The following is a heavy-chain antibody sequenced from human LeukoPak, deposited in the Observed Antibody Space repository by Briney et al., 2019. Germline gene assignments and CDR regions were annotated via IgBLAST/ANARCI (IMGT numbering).Heavy chain of an antibody. CDR2: INHSGST. Sequence: PSETLSLTCAVYGGPFSVYYWSWIRQPPGKGLEWIGEINHSGSTNYNPSLKSRVTISVDTSKNQFSLKLSSVTAAGTAVYYCARGNQGWRGIAQIWGQGTLVSVSS. CDR1: GGPFSVYY. J-gene: IGHJ4*02. D-gene: IGHD6-13*01. CDR3: ARGNQGWRGIAQI. V-gene: IGHV4-34*01.